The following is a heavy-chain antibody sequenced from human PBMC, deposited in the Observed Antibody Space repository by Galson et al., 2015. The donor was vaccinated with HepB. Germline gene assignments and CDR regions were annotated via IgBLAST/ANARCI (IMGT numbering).Heavy chain of an antibody. CDR1: GFTFRNYG. Sequence: SLRLSCAASGFTFRNYGIHWVRQAPGKGLEWAAFISRDARTKYYADSVKGRFTISRDNSKNTLYLQMNSLRAEDTAVYYCARDRSSGGSCYDCWGQGTLVTVSS. CDR3: ARDRSSGGSCYDC. D-gene: IGHD2-15*01. CDR2: ISRDARTK. J-gene: IGHJ4*02. V-gene: IGHV3-30*03.